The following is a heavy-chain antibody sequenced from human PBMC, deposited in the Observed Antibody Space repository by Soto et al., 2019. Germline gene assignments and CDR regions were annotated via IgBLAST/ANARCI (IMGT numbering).Heavy chain of an antibody. CDR2: ISAHNGNT. CDR1: GDGFTTYG. J-gene: IGHJ4*02. V-gene: IGHV1-18*01. D-gene: IGHD1-1*01. CDR3: ARGRYGDY. Sequence: QVHLVQSGAEVKKPGASVKVSCKGSGDGFTTYGITWVRQAPGQGLEWMAWISAHNGNTNYAQKLQGRVTVTRDTSTSTAYMELRSVSSEDTAVYYCARGRYGDYWGQGALITVSS.